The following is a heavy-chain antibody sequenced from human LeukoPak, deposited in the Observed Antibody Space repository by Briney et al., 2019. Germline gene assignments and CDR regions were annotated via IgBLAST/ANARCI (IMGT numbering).Heavy chain of an antibody. Sequence: GGSLRLSCVASGFTFSNAWMSWVRQAPGKGLEWVGRIKSKTDGGTTDYAAPVKGRFTISRDDSKNTLYLQMNSLKTEDTAVYYCTTGPEWLRYYYYGMDVWGQGTTVTVSS. CDR1: GFTFSNAW. CDR2: IKSKTDGGTT. CDR3: TTGPEWLRYYYYGMDV. J-gene: IGHJ6*02. V-gene: IGHV3-15*01. D-gene: IGHD3-3*01.